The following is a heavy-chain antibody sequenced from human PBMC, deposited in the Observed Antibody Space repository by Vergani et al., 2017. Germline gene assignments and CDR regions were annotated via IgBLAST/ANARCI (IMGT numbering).Heavy chain of an antibody. Sequence: QVTLRESGPALVKPTQTLTLTCTFSGFSLSTSGMCVSWIRQPPGKALEWLALIDWDDDKYYSTSLKTRLTISKYTSKNQVGLTMTNMDPVDTATYYCARSPSNWNYGLSWFDPWGQGSLVTVSS. CDR1: GFSLSTSGMC. D-gene: IGHD1-7*01. CDR3: ARSPSNWNYGLSWFDP. J-gene: IGHJ5*02. V-gene: IGHV2-70*01. CDR2: IDWDDDK.